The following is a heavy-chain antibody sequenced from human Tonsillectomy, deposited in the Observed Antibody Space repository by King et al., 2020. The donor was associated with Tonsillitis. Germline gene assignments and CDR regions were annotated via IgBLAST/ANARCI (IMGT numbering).Heavy chain of an antibody. CDR3: ARPFVTYRYGGPRRTYFDY. Sequence: LQLQESGPGLVKPSETLSLTCTVSGGSISSSSYYWGWIRQPPGEGVEWIGSIYYSGSTYYKPSLKSRVPISLDTSKNQFSLKLSLLTAADTAMYYCARPFVTYRYGGPRRTYFDYWGQGTLVTVSS. J-gene: IGHJ4*02. CDR2: IYYSGST. D-gene: IGHD3-16*02. CDR1: GGSISSSSYY. V-gene: IGHV4-39*01.